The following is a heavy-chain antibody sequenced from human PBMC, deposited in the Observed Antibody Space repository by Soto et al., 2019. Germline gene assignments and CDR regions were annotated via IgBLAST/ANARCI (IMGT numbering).Heavy chain of an antibody. CDR2: ISGSSGYT. Sequence: QVQLVESGGGLVKPGGSLRLSCAASGFSFSDSYMSWVRQAPGKGLEWVAYISGSSGYTGYADFVKGRFTISRDNAKNSLYLQMNSLRVEDKAVYSCARDRGGYGPPDVWGPGTTVTVSS. J-gene: IGHJ6*02. D-gene: IGHD3-10*01. V-gene: IGHV3-11*06. CDR3: ARDRGGYGPPDV. CDR1: GFSFSDSY.